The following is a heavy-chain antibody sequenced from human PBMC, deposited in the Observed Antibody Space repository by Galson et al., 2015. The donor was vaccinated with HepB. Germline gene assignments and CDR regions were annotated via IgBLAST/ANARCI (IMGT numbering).Heavy chain of an antibody. J-gene: IGHJ3*02. CDR2: IESKTDGGTT. Sequence: SLRLSCAASGFTFSNAWMSWVRQAPGKGLEWVGRIESKTDGGTTDYAAPVKGRFTISRDDSKNTLYLQMNSLKTEDTAVYYCTTDLGYCSSTSCSDGAFDIWGQGTMVTVSS. CDR3: TTDLGYCSSTSCSDGAFDI. D-gene: IGHD2-2*01. CDR1: GFTFSNAW. V-gene: IGHV3-15*04.